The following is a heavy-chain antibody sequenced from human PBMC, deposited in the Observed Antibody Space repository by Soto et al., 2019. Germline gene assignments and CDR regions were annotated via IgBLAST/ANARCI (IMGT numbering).Heavy chain of an antibody. V-gene: IGHV4-59*08. CDR2: IYYSGST. CDR1: GGSISSYY. D-gene: IGHD3-10*01. J-gene: IGHJ6*02. Sequence: SETLSLTCTVSGGSISSYYWSWIRQPPGKGLEWIGYIYYSGSTNYNPSLKSRVTISVDTSKNQFSLKLSSVTAADTAVYYCARTHYGSGSYYGDYYGMDVWGQGTTVT. CDR3: ARTHYGSGSYYGDYYGMDV.